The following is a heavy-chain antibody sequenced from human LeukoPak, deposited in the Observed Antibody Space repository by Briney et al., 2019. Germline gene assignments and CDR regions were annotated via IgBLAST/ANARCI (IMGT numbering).Heavy chain of an antibody. CDR1: GFTFSSSG. Sequence: GGSLRLSCAASGFTFSSSGMHWVRQAPGKGLEWVAVIWYDGSNKYYADSVKGRLTISRDNSRNTLYLQMNSLRAEDTAVYYCARDWGSGSYFQFDYWGQGTLVTVSS. CDR3: ARDWGSGSYFQFDY. J-gene: IGHJ4*02. D-gene: IGHD3-10*01. V-gene: IGHV3-33*01. CDR2: IWYDGSNK.